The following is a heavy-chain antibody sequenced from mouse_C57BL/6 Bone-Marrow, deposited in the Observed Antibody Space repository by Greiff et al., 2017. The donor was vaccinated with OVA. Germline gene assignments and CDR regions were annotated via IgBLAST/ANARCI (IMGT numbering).Heavy chain of an antibody. CDR2: ISDGGSYT. V-gene: IGHV5-4*01. CDR1: GFPFSSYP. Sequence: EVKLVESGGGLGNPGGPLNLPCAASGFPFSSYPMSWFRRTPERRLGGVATISDGGSYTYYPDNVKGRFTISRDNAKNNLYLQMSHLKSEDTAMYYCARDRGAWFAYWGQGTLVTVSA. J-gene: IGHJ3*01. D-gene: IGHD3-1*01. CDR3: ARDRGAWFAY.